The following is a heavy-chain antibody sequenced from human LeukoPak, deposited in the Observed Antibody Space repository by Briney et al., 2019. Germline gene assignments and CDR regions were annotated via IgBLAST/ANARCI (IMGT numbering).Heavy chain of an antibody. J-gene: IGHJ5*02. CDR3: ARGGRGTGTLHWFDP. CDR2: ISYDGSNK. CDR1: GFTFSSYA. D-gene: IGHD3/OR15-3a*01. Sequence: GGSLRLSCAASGFTFSSYAMHWVRQAPGKGLEWVAVISYDGSNKYYADSVKGRFTISRDNSKNTLYLQMNSLRAEDTAVYYCARGGRGTGTLHWFDPWGQGTLVTVSS. V-gene: IGHV3-30-3*01.